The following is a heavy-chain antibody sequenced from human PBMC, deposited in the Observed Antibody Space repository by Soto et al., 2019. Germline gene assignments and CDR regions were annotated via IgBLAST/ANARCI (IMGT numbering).Heavy chain of an antibody. CDR1: GFTFDDYA. D-gene: IGHD6-19*01. J-gene: IGHJ4*02. V-gene: IGHV3-9*01. CDR2: ISWNSGSI. CDR3: AKDGVYSSAWYYSDS. Sequence: EVQLVESGGALVQPGRSLRLSCAASGFTFDDYAMHWVRQAPGKGLEWVSGISWNSGSIKYADSVKGRFTISRDNAKNSLYLQMNSLRPEDTALYYCAKDGVYSSAWYYSDSWGQGTLVTVSS.